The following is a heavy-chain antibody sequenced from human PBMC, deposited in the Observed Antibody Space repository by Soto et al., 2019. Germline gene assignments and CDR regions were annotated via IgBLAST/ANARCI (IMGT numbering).Heavy chain of an antibody. J-gene: IGHJ4*02. D-gene: IGHD3-22*01. V-gene: IGHV4-34*01. CDR3: ALFGRDYDSSGYYFPPLDY. Sequence: SETLSLTCAVYGGSFSGYYWSWIRQPPGTGLEWIGEINHSGSTNYNPSLKSRVTISVDTSKNQFSLKLSSVTAADTAVYYCALFGRDYDSSGYYFPPLDYWGQGTLVTVSS. CDR2: INHSGST. CDR1: GGSFSGYY.